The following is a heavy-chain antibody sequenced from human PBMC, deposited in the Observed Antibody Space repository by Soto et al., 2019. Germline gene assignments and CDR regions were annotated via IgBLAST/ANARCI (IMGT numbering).Heavy chain of an antibody. V-gene: IGHV4-34*01. J-gene: IGHJ5*02. CDR2: INHSGST. CDR1: GGSFSGYY. Sequence: QVQLQQWGAGLLKPSETLSLTCAVYGGSFSGYYWSWIRQPPGKGLEWIGEINHSGSTNYNPSLKSRVTISVVTSKNQFSLKLSSVTAADTAVYYCARGGDYDIQGGLDPWGQGTLVTVSS. CDR3: ARGGDYDIQGGLDP. D-gene: IGHD3-9*01.